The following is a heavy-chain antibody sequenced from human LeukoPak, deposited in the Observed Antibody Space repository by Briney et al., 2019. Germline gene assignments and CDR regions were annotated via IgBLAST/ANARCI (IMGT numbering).Heavy chain of an antibody. V-gene: IGHV4-34*01. J-gene: IGHJ5*02. CDR3: ARRGGYCSSTSCFNWFDP. Sequence: SETLSLTCTVSGASISSYYWSWIRQPPGKGLEWIGEINHSGSTNYNPSLKSRVTISVDTSKNQFSLKLSSVTAADTAVYYCARRGGYCSSTSCFNWFDPWGQGTLVTVSS. D-gene: IGHD2-2*01. CDR2: INHSGST. CDR1: GASISSYY.